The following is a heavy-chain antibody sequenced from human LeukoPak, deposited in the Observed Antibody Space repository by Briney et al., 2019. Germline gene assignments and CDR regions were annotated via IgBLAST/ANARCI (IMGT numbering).Heavy chain of an antibody. J-gene: IGHJ6*02. V-gene: IGHV3-66*01. CDR2: ILSGGST. Sequence: WGTQTLSFVASTFPLSHNYISWLRHAPRQGLEWASAILSGGSTYYADSVKDRFTISGDNSKNTLFLQMNSLRAEDTAVYYCAREIYGSGTYPYYYYGMDVWGQGTTVTVSS. CDR1: TFPLSHNY. CDR3: AREIYGSGTYPYYYYGMDV. D-gene: IGHD3-10*01.